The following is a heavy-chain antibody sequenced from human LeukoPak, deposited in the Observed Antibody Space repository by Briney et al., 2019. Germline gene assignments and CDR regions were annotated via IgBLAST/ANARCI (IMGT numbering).Heavy chain of an antibody. D-gene: IGHD6-6*01. V-gene: IGHV3-7*01. CDR1: GFTFSSYW. J-gene: IGHJ4*02. CDR3: ARFSLGVARPYYFDY. CDR2: IKQDGSEK. Sequence: PGGSLRLSCAASGFTFSSYWMSWVRQAPGKGLGWVANIKQDGSEKYYVDSVKGRFTISRDNAKNSLYLQMNSLRAEDTAVYYCARFSLGVARPYYFDYWGQGTLVTVSS.